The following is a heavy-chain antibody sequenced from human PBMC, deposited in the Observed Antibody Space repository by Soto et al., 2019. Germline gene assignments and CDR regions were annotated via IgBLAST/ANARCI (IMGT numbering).Heavy chain of an antibody. J-gene: IGHJ4*02. CDR3: VTDKGIAVAGDFDS. D-gene: IGHD6-19*01. V-gene: IGHV3-30-3*01. CDR1: GFTFSSYA. Sequence: QVQLVESGGGVVQPGRSLRLSCAASGFTFSSYAMHWVRQAPGKGLEWVAVISYDGSNKYYADSVKGRFTISRDNSKNTLYLPMNRLRAEDTAVYYCVTDKGIAVAGDFDSWGQGTLVTVSS. CDR2: ISYDGSNK.